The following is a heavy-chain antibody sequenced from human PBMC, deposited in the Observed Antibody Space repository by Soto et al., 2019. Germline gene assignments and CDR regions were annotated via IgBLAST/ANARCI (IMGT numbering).Heavy chain of an antibody. Sequence: ASVKVSCKASGYTFTSYDINWVRQASGQGLEWMGWMNPNSGNTGYAQKFQGRVTMTRNTSISTAYMELSSLRSEGTAVYYCAREGLWFGESRCMDVWGQGTTVTVSS. CDR3: AREGLWFGESRCMDV. CDR1: GYTFTSYD. J-gene: IGHJ6*02. V-gene: IGHV1-8*01. D-gene: IGHD3-10*01. CDR2: MNPNSGNT.